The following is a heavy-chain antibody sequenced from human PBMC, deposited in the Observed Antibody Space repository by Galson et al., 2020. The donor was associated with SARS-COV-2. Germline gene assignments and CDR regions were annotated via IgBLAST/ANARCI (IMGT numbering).Heavy chain of an antibody. V-gene: IGHV4-39*02. CDR2: VYDTGAA. CDR1: GGSIKNSRYY. Sequence: ASETLSLTCTVSGGSIKNSRYYWGFIRQSPGKGLEWIGNVYDTGAAFYNPSLESRATISVDTSSNHFSLSLTSMTAADSAVYFCVRLLGGSAGDLWGQGTLVTVSS. CDR3: VRLLGGSAGDL. J-gene: IGHJ5*02. D-gene: IGHD3-16*01.